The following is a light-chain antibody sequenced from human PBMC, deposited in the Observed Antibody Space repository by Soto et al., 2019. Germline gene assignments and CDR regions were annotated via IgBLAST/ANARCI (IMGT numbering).Light chain of an antibody. CDR1: QSVSSSY. CDR3: QQYGSSRFT. V-gene: IGKV3-20*01. CDR2: GAS. J-gene: IGKJ1*01. Sequence: VLVQXXGTLSLYEGEXXXXXXXAIQSVSSSYLAWYQHKXGRAARFLTYGASXRANGIPYRSSGSGSGTDFTLTISRLEPEDFAVYYCQQYGSSRFTFGQRTKVDIK.